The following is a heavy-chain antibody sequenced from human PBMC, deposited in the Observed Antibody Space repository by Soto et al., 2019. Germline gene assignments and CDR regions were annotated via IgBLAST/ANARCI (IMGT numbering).Heavy chain of an antibody. CDR3: ATESGSTYGYFDY. Sequence: SETLSLTCTVSGDSISRGFYYWSWIRQHPGKGLEWIGNIYHTGSTDFNPSLKSRLTMSVDTSKNQFSLRLTSVTAADTAVYYCATESGSTYGYFDYWGQGTQVTVSS. J-gene: IGHJ4*02. V-gene: IGHV4-31*03. CDR2: IYHTGST. D-gene: IGHD4-17*01. CDR1: GDSISRGFYY.